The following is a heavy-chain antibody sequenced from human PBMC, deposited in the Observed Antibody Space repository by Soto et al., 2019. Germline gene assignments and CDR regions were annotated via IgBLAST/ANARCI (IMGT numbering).Heavy chain of an antibody. CDR2: IYRDGST. D-gene: IGHD2-15*01. CDR3: GKVLIGATRHTDVDS. Sequence: QLQLQESGPGLVKPSETLSLTCTVSGGSITSNFFYWAWIRRPPGKGMEWIGSIYRDGSTYYSPSLKSRVPIPLATSNTSFSLKLSTVTAADTAVYFCGKVLIGATRHTDVDSWGQGTLVTVSS. J-gene: IGHJ4*02. V-gene: IGHV4-39*02. CDR1: GGSITSNFFY.